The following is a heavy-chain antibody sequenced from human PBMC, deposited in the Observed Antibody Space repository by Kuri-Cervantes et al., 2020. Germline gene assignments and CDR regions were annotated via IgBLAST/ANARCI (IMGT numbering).Heavy chain of an antibody. CDR2: IYYSGST. CDR3: ARKVIKYDTGVPWSGFDI. Sequence: SETLSLTCAVYGGSFSGYFRGWIRQPPGKGLEWVGSIYYSGSTYYNPSLKSRVTMSVDTSKNQFSMKLTSVTAADTAVYYCARKVIKYDTGVPWSGFDIWGQGTMVTVSS. D-gene: IGHD2-8*02. CDR1: GGSFSGYF. J-gene: IGHJ3*02. V-gene: IGHV4-39*01.